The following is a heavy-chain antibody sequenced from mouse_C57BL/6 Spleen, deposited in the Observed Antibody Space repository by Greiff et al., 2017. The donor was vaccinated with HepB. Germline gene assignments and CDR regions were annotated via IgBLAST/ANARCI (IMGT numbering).Heavy chain of an antibody. CDR1: GYTFTSYW. D-gene: IGHD2-4*01. J-gene: IGHJ3*01. V-gene: IGHV1-64*01. CDR3: ARYYDYDEGAWFAD. Sequence: QVQLQQPGAELVKPGASVKLSCKASGYTFTSYWMHWVKQRPGQGLEWIGMIHPNSGSTNYNEKFKSKATLTVDKSSSTAYMQLSSLTSEDSAVYYCARYYDYDEGAWFADWGQGTLVTVSA. CDR2: IHPNSGST.